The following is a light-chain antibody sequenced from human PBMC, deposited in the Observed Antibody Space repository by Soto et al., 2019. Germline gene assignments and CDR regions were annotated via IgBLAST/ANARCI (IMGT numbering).Light chain of an antibody. Sequence: EVVLTQSTDTLSLSPGESATLSCRASQSVSSSYLAWYQQKPSQAPRLLIYGASSRATGIPDRFSGSGSGTDFTLTISRLEPEDFAVYYCQQFGSSPITFGQGTRLEIK. CDR1: QSVSSSY. CDR2: GAS. V-gene: IGKV3-20*01. J-gene: IGKJ5*01. CDR3: QQFGSSPIT.